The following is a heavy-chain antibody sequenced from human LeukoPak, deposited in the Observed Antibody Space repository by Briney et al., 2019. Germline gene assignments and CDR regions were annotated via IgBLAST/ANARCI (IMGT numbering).Heavy chain of an antibody. CDR2: INAGNGNT. V-gene: IGHV1-3*01. J-gene: IGHJ4*02. Sequence: ASVKVSCKASGYTFTSYAMHWVRQAPGQRLEWMGWINAGNGNTKYSQKFQGRVTITRDTSASTAYMELSSLRSEDTAVYYCASTRIDYDSSGYYGYWGQGTLVTVSS. D-gene: IGHD3-22*01. CDR3: ASTRIDYDSSGYYGY. CDR1: GYTFTSYA.